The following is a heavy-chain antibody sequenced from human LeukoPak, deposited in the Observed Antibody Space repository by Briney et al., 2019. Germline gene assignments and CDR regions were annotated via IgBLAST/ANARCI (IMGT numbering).Heavy chain of an antibody. J-gene: IGHJ5*02. CDR2: ISYDGSNK. V-gene: IGHV3-30*18. Sequence: TGRSLRLSCAASGFTFSSYGMHRVRQAPGKGLEWVAVISYDGSNKYYADSVKGRFTISRDNSKNTLYLQMNSLRAEDTAVYYCAKEYETHYYDSSGYFPWGQGTLVTVSS. CDR1: GFTFSSYG. CDR3: AKEYETHYYDSSGYFP. D-gene: IGHD3-22*01.